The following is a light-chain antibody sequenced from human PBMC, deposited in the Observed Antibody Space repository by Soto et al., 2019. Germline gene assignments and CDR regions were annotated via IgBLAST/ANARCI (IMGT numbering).Light chain of an antibody. V-gene: IGKV1-5*03. Sequence: DIQMTQSPSTLSASLEDRVTITCRASQSISRGLAWYQQKPGKAPNLLIYHASSLESGVPSRFSGSGSGTEFTLTISSLQPDDVATYYCQHYVLYPITFGQGTRLEIK. CDR2: HAS. J-gene: IGKJ5*01. CDR1: QSISRG. CDR3: QHYVLYPIT.